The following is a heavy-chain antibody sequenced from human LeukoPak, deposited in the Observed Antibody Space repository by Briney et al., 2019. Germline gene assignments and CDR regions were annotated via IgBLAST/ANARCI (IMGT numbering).Heavy chain of an antibody. V-gene: IGHV4-61*02. D-gene: IGHD5-12*01. CDR3: ARVRRNSGLKYFDP. CDR2: IYISGGT. J-gene: IGHJ5*02. Sequence: SETLSLTCTVSGDSISSGDYYWIWIRQPPGMGLEWIGRIYISGGTEYNPSLKSRVTISIDTSKNQFYLRLSSVTAADTAVYYCARVRRNSGLKYFDPWGQGTRVTVSS. CDR1: GDSISSGDYY.